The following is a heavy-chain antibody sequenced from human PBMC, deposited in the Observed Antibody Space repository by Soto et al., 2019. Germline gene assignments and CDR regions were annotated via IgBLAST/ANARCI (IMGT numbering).Heavy chain of an antibody. D-gene: IGHD3-3*01. J-gene: IGHJ4*02. Sequence: GSLRLSCAASGFTFSSYDMHWVRQATGKGLEWVSAIGTAGDTYYPGSVKGRFTISRENAKNSLYLQMNSLRAEDTAVYYCARASTHYDFWSGYYLYYFDYWGQGTLVTVSS. CDR2: IGTAGDT. CDR1: GFTFSSYD. V-gene: IGHV3-13*01. CDR3: ARASTHYDFWSGYYLYYFDY.